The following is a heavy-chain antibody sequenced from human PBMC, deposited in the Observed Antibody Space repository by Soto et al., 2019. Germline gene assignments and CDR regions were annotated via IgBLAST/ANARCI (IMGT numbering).Heavy chain of an antibody. V-gene: IGHV3-66*01. CDR1: GFTISNKC. Sequence: EVQLVESGGGLVQPGGSLRLSCAASGFTISNKCMSWVRQAPGKGLEWVSLIQSGGNTDYADSVKGRFTISRDTSKNTPYLQMNSLRVEDTALYYCARVGDIVLVPAGRWGWFDPWGQGTLVTVSS. CDR3: ARVGDIVLVPAGRWGWFDP. J-gene: IGHJ5*02. CDR2: IQSGGNT. D-gene: IGHD2-2*01.